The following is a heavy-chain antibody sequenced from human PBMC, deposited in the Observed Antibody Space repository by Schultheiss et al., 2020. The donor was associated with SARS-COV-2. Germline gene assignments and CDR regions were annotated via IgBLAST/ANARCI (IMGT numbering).Heavy chain of an antibody. Sequence: GGSLRLSCAASGFTFSSYAMSWVRQAPGKGLEWVSRINSDGSSTSYADSVKGRFTISRDNAKNTLYLQMNSLRAEDTAVYYCARGDPYDILTGRYFDPWGQGSLVTVSS. CDR1: GFTFSSYA. CDR2: INSDGSST. CDR3: ARGDPYDILTGRYFDP. D-gene: IGHD3-9*01. V-gene: IGHV3-74*01. J-gene: IGHJ5*02.